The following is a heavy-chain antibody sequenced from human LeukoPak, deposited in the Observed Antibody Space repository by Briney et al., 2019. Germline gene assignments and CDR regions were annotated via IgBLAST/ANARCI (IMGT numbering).Heavy chain of an antibody. V-gene: IGHV4-4*07. CDR3: ARVGGIAAAGLSYFDY. Sequence: SETLSLTCTVSGGSISSYYWSWVRQPAGKGLEWIGRIYTSGSTNYNPSLKSRVTMSVDTSKTQSSLKLSSVPAADTAVYYCARVGGIAAAGLSYFDYWGQGTLVTVSS. CDR1: GGSISSYY. CDR2: IYTSGST. D-gene: IGHD6-13*01. J-gene: IGHJ4*02.